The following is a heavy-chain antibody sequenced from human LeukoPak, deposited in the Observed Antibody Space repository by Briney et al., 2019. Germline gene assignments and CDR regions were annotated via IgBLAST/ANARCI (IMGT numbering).Heavy chain of an antibody. CDR3: ARETLLYCSSTSCYWFDP. CDR2: IYYSGST. V-gene: IGHV4-30-4*08. J-gene: IGHJ5*02. D-gene: IGHD2-2*01. CDR1: GGSISSGDYY. Sequence: PSETLSLTCTVSGGSISSGDYYWSWIRQPPGKGLDWIGYIYYSGSTYYNPSLKSRVTISVDTSKNQFSLKLSSVTAADTAVYYCARETLLYCSSTSCYWFDPWGQGTLVTVSS.